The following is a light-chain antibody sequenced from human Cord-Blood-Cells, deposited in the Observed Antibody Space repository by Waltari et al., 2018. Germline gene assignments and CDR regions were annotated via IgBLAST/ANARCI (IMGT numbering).Light chain of an antibody. V-gene: IGLV4-69*01. CDR1: SGHSSYA. CDR3: QTWGTGINWV. CDR2: LNSGGSH. Sequence: QLVLTQSPSASASLGASVKLTCTLSSGHSSYAIAWHQQQPEKGPRYLMKLNSGGSHSKGDGIPDRFSGSSSGAERYLTISSLQSEDEADYYCQTWGTGINWVFGGGTKLTVL. J-gene: IGLJ3*02.